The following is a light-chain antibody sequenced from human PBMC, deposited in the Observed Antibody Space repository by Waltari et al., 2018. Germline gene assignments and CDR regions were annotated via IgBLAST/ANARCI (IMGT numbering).Light chain of an antibody. CDR2: SKN. CDR3: VAWDDSLSGRV. V-gene: IGLV1-47*02. J-gene: IGLJ3*02. Sequence: QSVLTQPPSASGTPEQRVTISCSVSSPNIRPTYVNSYQQLPRTAPKLFIYSKNPRRSEVPDRFSGSKSGTSASLAISGLRSEDEADYYCVAWDDSLSGRVFGGGTKVTVL. CDR1: SPNIRPTY.